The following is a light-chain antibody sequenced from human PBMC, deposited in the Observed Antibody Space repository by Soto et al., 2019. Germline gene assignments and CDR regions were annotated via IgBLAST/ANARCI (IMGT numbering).Light chain of an antibody. J-gene: IGLJ1*01. CDR2: DVS. CDR1: SSDIGGFYH. CDR3: SSSTSSSSYV. V-gene: IGLV2-14*03. Sequence: QSALTQPASVSDSPGQSITISCIGTSSDIGGFYHVSWHQQHPGKAPKLIIYDVSNRPSGVSNRFSGSKTGNTASLIISGLQAEDEADYYCSSSTSSSSYVFGSGTKLTVL.